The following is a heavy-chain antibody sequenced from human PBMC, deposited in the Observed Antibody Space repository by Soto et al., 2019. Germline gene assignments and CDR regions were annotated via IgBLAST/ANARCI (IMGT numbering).Heavy chain of an antibody. J-gene: IGHJ3*02. Sequence: QVQLQQSGPGLVKPSQTLSLTCAISGDSVSSNSAAWNWIRQSPSRGLEWLGRTYYRSKWYNDYAVSVKSRITITPDTSKNQFSLQLNSVTPEDTAVYYCAREGDGCSGGSCYLYDAFDIWGQGTMVTVSS. D-gene: IGHD2-15*01. CDR2: TYYRSKWYN. CDR3: AREGDGCSGGSCYLYDAFDI. V-gene: IGHV6-1*01. CDR1: GDSVSSNSAA.